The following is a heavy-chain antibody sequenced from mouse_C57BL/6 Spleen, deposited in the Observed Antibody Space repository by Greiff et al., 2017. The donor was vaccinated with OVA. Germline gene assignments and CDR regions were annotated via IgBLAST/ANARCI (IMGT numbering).Heavy chain of an antibody. V-gene: IGHV1-55*01. Sequence: QVQLQQPGAELVKPGASVKMSCKASGYTFTSYWITWVKQRPGQGLEWIGDIYPGSGSTNYNEKFKSKAPLTVDPSSSTAYMQRSSLTSEDSAVYYCARKDYSCSSYTAMDYWGQGTSVTVSS. CDR2: IYPGSGST. J-gene: IGHJ4*01. D-gene: IGHD1-1*01. CDR3: ARKDYSCSSYTAMDY. CDR1: GYTFTSYW.